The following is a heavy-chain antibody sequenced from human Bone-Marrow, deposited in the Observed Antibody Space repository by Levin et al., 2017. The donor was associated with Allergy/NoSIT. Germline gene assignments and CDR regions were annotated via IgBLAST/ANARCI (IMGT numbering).Heavy chain of an antibody. Sequence: ASVKVSCKASGYTFTGYYMHWVRQAPGQGLEWMGRINPNSGSTNYAQKFQGRVTMTRDTSISTAYMELSRLRSDDTAVYYCARGNSAWWFDPWGQGTLVTVSS. CDR1: GYTFTGYY. CDR3: ARGNSAWWFDP. CDR2: INPNSGST. V-gene: IGHV1-2*06. J-gene: IGHJ5*02.